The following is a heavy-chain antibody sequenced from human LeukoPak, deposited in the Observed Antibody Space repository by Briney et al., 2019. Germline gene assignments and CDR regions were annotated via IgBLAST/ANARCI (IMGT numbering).Heavy chain of an antibody. CDR3: AKVTVRGVIQPFDY. D-gene: IGHD3-10*01. Sequence: GGSLRLSCAASGFTFNNYGIHWVRQAPGKGLYWVAVVSFDGSNKYYADSVKGRFTISRDNSKNTLFLQMNSLRADDTAVYYCAKVTVRGVIQPFDYWGQGTLVTVSS. J-gene: IGHJ4*02. CDR2: VSFDGSNK. CDR1: GFTFNNYG. V-gene: IGHV3-30*18.